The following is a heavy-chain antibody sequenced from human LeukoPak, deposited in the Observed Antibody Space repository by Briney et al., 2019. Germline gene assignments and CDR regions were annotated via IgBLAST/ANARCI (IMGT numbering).Heavy chain of an antibody. J-gene: IGHJ3*02. Sequence: PGGSLRLSCAASGFTFDDYAMLWVRQAPGKGLEWVSGISWNSGSIDYADSVKGRFTISRDNAKNSLYLQMNSLRAEDMALYYCAKDYEADYYDSSGSGGFDIWGQGTMVTVSS. V-gene: IGHV3-9*03. D-gene: IGHD3-22*01. CDR1: GFTFDDYA. CDR3: AKDYEADYYDSSGSGGFDI. CDR2: ISWNSGSI.